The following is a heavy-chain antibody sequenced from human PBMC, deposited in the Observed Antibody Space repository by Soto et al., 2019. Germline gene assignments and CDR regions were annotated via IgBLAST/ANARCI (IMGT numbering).Heavy chain of an antibody. CDR2: IYYTGST. D-gene: IGHD5-12*01. J-gene: IGHJ5*02. V-gene: IGHV4-59*01. CDR1: GASISAFY. CDR3: ARRRDGYTGVWFDP. Sequence: PSETLSLTCTVSGASISAFYWSWIRQPPGKGLEWIGHIYYTGSTGYNPSLKSRVTISVDTSKNQFSLNLTSVTPADTAVYYCARRRDGYTGVWFDPWGQGTLVTRLL.